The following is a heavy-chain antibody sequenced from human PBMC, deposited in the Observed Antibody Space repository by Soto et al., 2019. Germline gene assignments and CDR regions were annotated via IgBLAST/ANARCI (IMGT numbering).Heavy chain of an antibody. V-gene: IGHV4-39*01. CDR1: GGYINDSDLF. CDR2: ISHNENT. D-gene: IGHD3-22*01. CDR3: ARRLADSRSSVLIHGGFWD. Sequence: EPLTITWIVSGGYINDSDLFWAWIRQRRGKGRELIGFISHNENTYYTPCPQSRVAISVDTSKNQFSLRLKSVTAKDTAVYYCARRLADSRSSVLIHGGFWDWGQGTLGTV. J-gene: IGHJ4*02.